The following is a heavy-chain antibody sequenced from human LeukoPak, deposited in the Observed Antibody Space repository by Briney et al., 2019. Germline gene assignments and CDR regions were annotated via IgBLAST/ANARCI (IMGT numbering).Heavy chain of an antibody. CDR3: ARRYDWNYCYFDY. V-gene: IGHV3-23*01. J-gene: IGHJ4*02. Sequence: GGSLRLSCAASGFAFGSFAMSWVRQAPGKGLEWVSAVSYGGATTYYADSVKGRFTISRDSSKNTLYLQMSSLRAEDTALYYCARRYDWNYCYFDYWGQGTLVTVSS. CDR1: GFAFGSFA. CDR2: VSYGGATT. D-gene: IGHD1-7*01.